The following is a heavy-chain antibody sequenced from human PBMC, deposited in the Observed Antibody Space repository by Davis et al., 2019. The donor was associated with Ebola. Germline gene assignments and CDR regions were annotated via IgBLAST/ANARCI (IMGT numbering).Heavy chain of an antibody. CDR2: INHSGST. J-gene: IGHJ6*02. D-gene: IGHD2-15*01. CDR1: GGSFSGYY. V-gene: IGHV4-34*01. CDR3: ASLKGLLHYYYGMDV. Sequence: GSLRLSCAAYGGSFSGYYWSWIRQPPGKGLEWIGEINHSGSTNYNPSLKSRVTISVDTSKNQFSLKLSSVTAADTAVYYCASLKGLLHYYYGMDVWGQGTTVTVSS.